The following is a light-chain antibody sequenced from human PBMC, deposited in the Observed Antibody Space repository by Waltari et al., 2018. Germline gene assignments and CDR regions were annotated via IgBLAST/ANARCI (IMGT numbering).Light chain of an antibody. CDR3: MQGTHWPWT. CDR2: KIS. V-gene: IGKV2-30*01. Sequence: DVVLTQSPLSLPVTLGQPASISCTSRQGLVYSDGNIYLSWFHQRPGQSPRRLIHKISNRNSGVPDRFTGSGSGTDFTLRISRVEAEDVGVYYCMQGTHWPWTFGQGTRVEIK. J-gene: IGKJ1*01. CDR1: QGLVYSDGNIY.